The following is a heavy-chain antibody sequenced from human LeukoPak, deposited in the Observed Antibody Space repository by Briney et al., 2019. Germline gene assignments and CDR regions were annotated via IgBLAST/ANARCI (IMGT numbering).Heavy chain of an antibody. CDR3: ARAPPTVAYYYYGMDV. Sequence: SETLSLTCTVSGGSISSYYWSWIRQPPGKGLEWIGYIYYSGSTNHNPSLKSRVTISVDTSKNQFSLKLSSVTAADTAVYYCARAPPTVAYYYYGMDVWGQGTRSPSP. D-gene: IGHD4-23*01. V-gene: IGHV4-59*01. J-gene: IGHJ6*02. CDR1: GGSISSYY. CDR2: IYYSGST.